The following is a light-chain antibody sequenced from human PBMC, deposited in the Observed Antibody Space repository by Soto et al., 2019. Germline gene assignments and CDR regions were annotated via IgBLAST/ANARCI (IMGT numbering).Light chain of an antibody. CDR3: QQYGSTPLT. CDR2: DAS. CDR1: QSVRSNS. V-gene: IGKV3-20*01. Sequence: EIVLTQSPDTLSLSPGEIATLSCRASQSVRSNSLAWYQQKPGQAPRFLIYDASSRATGIPDRFSGSGSGTDFTITISRLEPEDFAVYYCQQYGSTPLTFGGVTKVDIK. J-gene: IGKJ4*01.